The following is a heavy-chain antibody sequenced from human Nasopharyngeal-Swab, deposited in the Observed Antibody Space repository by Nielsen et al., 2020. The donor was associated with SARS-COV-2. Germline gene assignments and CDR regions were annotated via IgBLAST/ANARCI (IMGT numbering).Heavy chain of an antibody. J-gene: IGHJ4*02. Sequence: ASVKVSCEASGYTFTGYYMHWVRQAPGQGLEWMGRINPNSGGTNYAQKFQGRVTMTRDTSISTAYMELSRLRSDDTAVYYCARARYSSGWYVDYWGQGTLVTVSS. CDR2: INPNSGGT. D-gene: IGHD6-19*01. V-gene: IGHV1-2*06. CDR3: ARARYSSGWYVDY. CDR1: GYTFTGYY.